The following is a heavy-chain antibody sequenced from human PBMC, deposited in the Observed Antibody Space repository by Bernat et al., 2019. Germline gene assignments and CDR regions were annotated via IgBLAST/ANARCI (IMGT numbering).Heavy chain of an antibody. D-gene: IGHD1-26*01. V-gene: IGHV3-74*01. J-gene: IGHJ4*02. CDR2: INGDGGGT. CDR3: ARDVYYNPVDY. CDR1: GFTFSNYW. Sequence: EVQLVESGGGLVQPGGSLRLSCAASGFTFSNYWMHWIRQAPGKGLMWISRINGDGGGTNYADSVKGRFTISRDNAKNTLYLQMNSLRVEDTAVYYCARDVYYNPVDYWGPGILVIVSS.